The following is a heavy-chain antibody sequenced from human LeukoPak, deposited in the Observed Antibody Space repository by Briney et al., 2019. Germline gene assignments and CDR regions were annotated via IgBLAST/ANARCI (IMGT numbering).Heavy chain of an antibody. D-gene: IGHD5-24*01. V-gene: IGHV3-48*03. Sequence: GGSLRLSCAASGFTFSSYEMNWVRQAPGKGLEWVSYISSSGGTIYYADSVKGRFTISRDNAKNSLYLQMNSLRAEDTAVYYCARGPRLLDGYILPFDYWGQGTLVTVSS. CDR3: ARGPRLLDGYILPFDY. J-gene: IGHJ4*02. CDR1: GFTFSSYE. CDR2: ISSSGGTI.